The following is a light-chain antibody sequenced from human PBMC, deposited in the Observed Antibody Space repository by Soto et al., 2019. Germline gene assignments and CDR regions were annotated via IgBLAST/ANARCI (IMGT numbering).Light chain of an antibody. CDR3: QQYNRYLFT. V-gene: IGKV1-5*01. CDR2: DAS. CDR1: QSISTW. J-gene: IGKJ3*01. Sequence: DIQMTQSPSPLSASVGDRVTITCRASQSISTWLAWYQQKPGKAPKLLIYDASSLESGVPSRFSGSGSGTEFTLTISSLQPDDFATYYCQQYNRYLFTFGPGTKVDLK.